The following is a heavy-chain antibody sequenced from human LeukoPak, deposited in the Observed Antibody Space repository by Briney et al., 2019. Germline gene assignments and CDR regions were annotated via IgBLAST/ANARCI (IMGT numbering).Heavy chain of an antibody. J-gene: IGHJ4*02. CDR1: GGSISSSSYY. V-gene: IGHV4-39*07. CDR3: ARVLVVVITTSRVFDY. Sequence: PSETLSLTCTVSGGSISSSSYYWGWIRQPPGKGLEWIGSIYYSGSTYYNPSLKSRVTISVDTSKNQFSLKLSSVTAADTAVYYCARVLVVVITTSRVFDYWGQGTLVTVSS. CDR2: IYYSGST. D-gene: IGHD3-22*01.